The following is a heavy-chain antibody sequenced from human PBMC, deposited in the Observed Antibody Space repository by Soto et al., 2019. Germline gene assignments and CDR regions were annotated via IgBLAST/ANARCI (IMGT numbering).Heavy chain of an antibody. D-gene: IGHD3-22*01. CDR3: ARGEVVVITYSDAFDI. CDR2: INHSGST. V-gene: IGHV4-34*01. J-gene: IGHJ3*02. Sequence: KASETLSLTCAVYGGSFSGYYWSWIRQPPGKGLEWIGEINHSGSTNYNPSLKSRVTISVDTSKNQFSLKLSSVTAADTAVYYCARGEVVVITYSDAFDIWGQGTMVTVSS. CDR1: GGSFSGYY.